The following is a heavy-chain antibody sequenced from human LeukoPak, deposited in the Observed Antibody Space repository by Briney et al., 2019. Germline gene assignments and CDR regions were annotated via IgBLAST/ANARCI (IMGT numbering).Heavy chain of an antibody. J-gene: IGHJ4*02. CDR3: ARLYYDSSGPCFDY. V-gene: IGHV1-18*01. CDR1: GYTFTSYG. Sequence: ASVKVSCKASGYTFTSYGISWVRQAPGQGLEWMGWISAFNGNTNYAQKLQGRVTMTTDTSTSTAYMELRSLRSDDTAVYYCARLYYDSSGPCFDYWGQGTLVTGSS. D-gene: IGHD3-22*01. CDR2: ISAFNGNT.